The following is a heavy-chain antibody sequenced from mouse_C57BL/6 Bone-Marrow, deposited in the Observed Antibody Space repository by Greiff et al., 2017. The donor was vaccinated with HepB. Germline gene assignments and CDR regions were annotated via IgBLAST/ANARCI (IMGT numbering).Heavy chain of an antibody. CDR2: IFPGSGST. CDR1: GYTFTSHW. CDR3: AREDYGSPWFAY. V-gene: IGHV1-56*01. J-gene: IGHJ3*01. Sequence: QVQLQQSGPELVRPGASVKISCKAPGYTFTSHWMQWVRQRPGQGLEWIGEIFPGSGSTYYNEKFKGKATLTVDTSSSAAYMQLSSLTSEDSAVYFCAREDYGSPWFAYWGQGTLVTVSA. D-gene: IGHD1-1*01.